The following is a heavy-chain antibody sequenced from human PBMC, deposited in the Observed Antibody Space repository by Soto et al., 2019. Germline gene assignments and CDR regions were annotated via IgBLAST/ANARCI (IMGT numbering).Heavy chain of an antibody. CDR3: ARQPLHRVGASISAFDI. CDR1: GFTVSSNY. V-gene: IGHV4-59*08. D-gene: IGHD1-26*01. J-gene: IGHJ3*02. Sequence: GSLRLSCAASGFTVSSNYMSWVRQPPGKGLEWIGYIYYSGSSNYNPSLKSRVTISVDTSKNQFSLKLNSVTAADTAVYYCARQPLHRVGASISAFDIWGQGTVVTVSS. CDR2: IYYSGSS.